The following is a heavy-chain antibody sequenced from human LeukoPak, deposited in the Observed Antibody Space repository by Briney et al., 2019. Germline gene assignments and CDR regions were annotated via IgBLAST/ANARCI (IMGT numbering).Heavy chain of an antibody. D-gene: IGHD1-26*01. Sequence: PSETLSLTCTVSGGSISNYYWSWIRQPPGKGLEWIGYIYYSGSTNYNPSLKSRVTMSVDTSKNQFSLKLSSVSAADTAVYYCARHGRSGGYYIWFDPWGQGTLVTVSS. CDR1: GGSISNYY. CDR2: IYYSGST. J-gene: IGHJ5*02. CDR3: ARHGRSGGYYIWFDP. V-gene: IGHV4-59*08.